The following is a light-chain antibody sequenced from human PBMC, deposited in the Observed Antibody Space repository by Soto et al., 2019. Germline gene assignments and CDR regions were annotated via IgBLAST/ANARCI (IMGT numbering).Light chain of an antibody. Sequence: EFVLTQSPGTLSLSPGERATLSCRASQTVRNNYLAWYQQKPGQAPGLLIYDASSRATGIPDRFSGSGSGTEFTLTISNLQPDDFATYYCQQYDGYSTFGQGTKVDIK. CDR1: QTVRNNY. CDR2: DAS. CDR3: QQYDGYST. J-gene: IGKJ1*01. V-gene: IGKV3-20*01.